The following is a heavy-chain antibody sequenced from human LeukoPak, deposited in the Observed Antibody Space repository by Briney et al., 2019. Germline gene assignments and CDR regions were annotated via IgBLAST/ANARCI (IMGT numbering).Heavy chain of an antibody. V-gene: IGHV3-23*01. CDR2: ISGSGGST. J-gene: IGHJ6*03. Sequence: GGSLRLSCAASGFTFSSYAMHWVRQAPGKGLEWVSAISGSGGSTYYADSVKGRFTISRDNSKNTLYLQMNSLRAEDTAVYYCAKEADYGEPLPPYYYYYYMDVWGKGTTVTVSS. CDR1: GFTFSSYA. D-gene: IGHD4-17*01. CDR3: AKEADYGEPLPPYYYYYYMDV.